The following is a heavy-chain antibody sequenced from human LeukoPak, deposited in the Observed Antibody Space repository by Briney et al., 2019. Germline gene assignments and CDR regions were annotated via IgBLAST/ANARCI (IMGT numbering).Heavy chain of an antibody. D-gene: IGHD4-17*01. Sequence: EWISWITGSGTDIIYADSVKGRFTISRDNAKNSLYLQMNSLRAEDTAVYYCARDQDYGFTYWGQGTLVTVSS. CDR2: ITGSGTDI. V-gene: IGHV3-11*06. J-gene: IGHJ4*02. CDR3: ARDQDYGFTY.